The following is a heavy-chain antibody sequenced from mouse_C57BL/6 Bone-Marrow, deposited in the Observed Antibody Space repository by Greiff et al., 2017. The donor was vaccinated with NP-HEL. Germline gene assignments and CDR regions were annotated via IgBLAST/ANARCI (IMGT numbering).Heavy chain of an antibody. D-gene: IGHD1-1*01. CDR1: GYTFTSYW. V-gene: IGHV1-59*01. CDR2: IDPSDSYT. CDR3: ARYYGSSYVGY. Sequence: VQLQQPGAELVRPGTSVKLSCKASGYTFTSYWMHWVKQRPGQGLEWIGVIDPSDSYTNYNQKFKGKATLTVDTSSSTAYLQLSSLTSEDSAVYYCARYYGSSYVGYGGQGTTLTVSS. J-gene: IGHJ2*01.